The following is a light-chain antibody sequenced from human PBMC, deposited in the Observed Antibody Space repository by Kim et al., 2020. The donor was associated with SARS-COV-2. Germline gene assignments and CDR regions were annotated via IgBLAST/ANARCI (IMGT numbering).Light chain of an antibody. Sequence: PGQAVTLSCTGSSSDVDTYNYVSWYQQHPGKAPKLMIYEVTKRPSGVPARFSGSKSGDTASLTVSGLQAEDEADYYCSSFTGTNIVFGTGTKVTVL. CDR2: EVT. J-gene: IGLJ1*01. V-gene: IGLV2-8*01. CDR3: SSFTGTNIV. CDR1: SSDVDTYNY.